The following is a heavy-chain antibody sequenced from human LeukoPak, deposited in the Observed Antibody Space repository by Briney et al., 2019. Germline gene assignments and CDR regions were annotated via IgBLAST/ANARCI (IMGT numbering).Heavy chain of an antibody. V-gene: IGHV3-7*05. Sequence: PGGSLRLSCAASGFTFSTYSMNWVRQAPGKGLEWVASIKEDGSEKYYVDSVKGRFTISRDNAKNSLYLQMNSLRAEDTAVYYCARGPLNYIAVADFWGQGTLVTVSS. CDR2: IKEDGSEK. J-gene: IGHJ4*02. CDR3: ARGPLNYIAVADF. D-gene: IGHD6-19*01. CDR1: GFTFSTYS.